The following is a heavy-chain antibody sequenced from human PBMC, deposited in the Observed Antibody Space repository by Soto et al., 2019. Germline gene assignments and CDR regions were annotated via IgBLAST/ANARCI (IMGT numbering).Heavy chain of an antibody. CDR2: ISGYNGDT. D-gene: IGHD2-8*01. CDR3: AKNGQPPYYYYGMDV. V-gene: IGHV1-18*01. J-gene: IGHJ6*02. CDR1: GYTFTRYG. Sequence: QGHLVQSGAEVKKPGASVKVSCKASGYTFTRYGISWVRQAPGQGLEWMGWISGYNGDTNYAQRFQGRVTMTIDTSTSTASMELRSLTSDDTAVYYCAKNGQPPYYYYGMDVWGQGTSVTVSS.